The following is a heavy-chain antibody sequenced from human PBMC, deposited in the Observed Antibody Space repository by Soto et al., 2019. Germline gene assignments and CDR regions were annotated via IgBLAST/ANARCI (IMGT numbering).Heavy chain of an antibody. CDR3: ARHEAMVRGVITYYYYGMDV. J-gene: IGHJ6*02. CDR1: GYTFTSYG. CDR2: ISAYNGNT. V-gene: IGHV1-18*01. D-gene: IGHD3-10*01. Sequence: ASVKVSCKASGYTFTSYGISWVRQATGQGLEWMGWISAYNGNTNYAQKLQGRVTMTTDTSTSTAYMELRSLRSDDTAVYYCARHEAMVRGVITYYYYGMDVWGQGTTVTVSS.